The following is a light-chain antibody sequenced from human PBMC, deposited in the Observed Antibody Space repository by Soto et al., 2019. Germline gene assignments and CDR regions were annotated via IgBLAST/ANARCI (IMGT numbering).Light chain of an antibody. V-gene: IGKV2-30*01. Sequence: DVVMTQSPLSLPVTLGQPASISCRSSQSLVDSDGNTYLNWFQQRPGQSPRRLIYKVSKRDSGVRERFSGSGSDTDFKLKISRLEADDVWVYDCMTGTHWPRTFGQGTKVEIK. CDR1: QSLVDSDGNTY. J-gene: IGKJ1*01. CDR2: KVS. CDR3: MTGTHWPRT.